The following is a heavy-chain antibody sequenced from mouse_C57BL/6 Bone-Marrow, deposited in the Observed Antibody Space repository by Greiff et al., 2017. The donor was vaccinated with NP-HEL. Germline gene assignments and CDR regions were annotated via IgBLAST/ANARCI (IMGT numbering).Heavy chain of an antibody. CDR3: AREGYYGRVYYAMDY. V-gene: IGHV1-64*01. CDR1: GYTFTSYW. D-gene: IGHD1-1*01. J-gene: IGHJ4*01. CDR2: IHPNSGST. Sequence: QVQLQQPGAELVKPGASVKLSCKASGYTFTSYWMHWVKQRPGQGLEWIGMIHPNSGSTNYNEKFKSKATLTVDKSSSTAYMQLSSLTSEDSAVYYGAREGYYGRVYYAMDYWGQGTSVTVSS.